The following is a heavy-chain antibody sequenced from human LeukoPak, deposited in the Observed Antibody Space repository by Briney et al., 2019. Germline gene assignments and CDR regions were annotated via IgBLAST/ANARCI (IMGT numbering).Heavy chain of an antibody. V-gene: IGHV4-59*01. D-gene: IGHD3-22*01. CDR2: IYYSGST. J-gene: IGHJ3*02. CDR1: GGSISSYY. CDR3: ARCRSYDSSGYCDPVDI. Sequence: SETLSLTCTVSGGSISSYYWNWIRQPPGKGLEWIGYIYYSGSTNYNPSLKSRVTISVDTSKNQFSLKLSSVTAADTAVYYCARCRSYDSSGYCDPVDIWGQGTMVTVSS.